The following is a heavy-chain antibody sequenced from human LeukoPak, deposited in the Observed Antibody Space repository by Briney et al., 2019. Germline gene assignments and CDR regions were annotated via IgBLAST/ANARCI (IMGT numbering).Heavy chain of an antibody. CDR2: INHSGST. CDR3: ARGAQLLSHWFDP. V-gene: IGHV4-34*01. D-gene: IGHD2-2*01. CDR1: GGSISGYY. J-gene: IGHJ5*02. Sequence: SETLSLTCTVSGGSISGYYWSWIRQPPGKGLEWIGEINHSGSTNYNPSLKSRVTISVDTSKNQFSLKLSSVTAADTAVYYCARGAQLLSHWFDPWGQGTLVTVSS.